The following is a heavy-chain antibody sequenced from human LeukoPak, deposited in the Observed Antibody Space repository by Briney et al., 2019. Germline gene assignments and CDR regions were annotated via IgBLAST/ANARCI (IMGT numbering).Heavy chain of an antibody. CDR3: ARDYGDYVGSQPDY. CDR1: GYTFTGYY. J-gene: IGHJ4*02. V-gene: IGHV1-2*02. D-gene: IGHD4-17*01. CDR2: INPNSGGT. Sequence: ASVKVSCKASGYTFTGYYMHWVRQAPGQRLEWMGWINPNSGGTNYAQKFQGRVTMTRDTSISTAYMELSRLRSDDTAVYYCARDYGDYVGSQPDYWGQGTLVTVSS.